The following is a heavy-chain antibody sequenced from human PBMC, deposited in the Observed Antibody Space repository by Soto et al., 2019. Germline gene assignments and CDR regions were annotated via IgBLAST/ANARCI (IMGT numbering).Heavy chain of an antibody. V-gene: IGHV3-33*01. CDR2: IWFDGSNK. Sequence: GGSLRLSCAASGFTFSSYGMHWVRQAPGKGLDWVAVIWFDGSNKYYVDSVKGRFTISRDNSKNTLYLQMDSLRAEDTAMYYCARDVFDGIYYFYLWGRGTLVTVSS. J-gene: IGHJ4*02. D-gene: IGHD3-3*01. CDR1: GFTFSSYG. CDR3: ARDVFDGIYYFYL.